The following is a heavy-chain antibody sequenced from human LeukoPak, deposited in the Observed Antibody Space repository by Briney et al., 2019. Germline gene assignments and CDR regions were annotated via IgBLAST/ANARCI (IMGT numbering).Heavy chain of an antibody. J-gene: IGHJ4*02. CDR2: ISYDGSNK. CDR3: ARVRTMIVVVQGYYFDY. V-gene: IGHV3-30-3*01. CDR1: GFTFSSYA. Sequence: GGSLRLSCAASGFTFSSYAMHWVRQAPGKRLEWVAVISYDGSNKYYADSVKGRFTISRDNSKNTLYLQMNSLRAEDTAVYCCARVRTMIVVVQGYYFDYWGQGTLVTVSS. D-gene: IGHD3-22*01.